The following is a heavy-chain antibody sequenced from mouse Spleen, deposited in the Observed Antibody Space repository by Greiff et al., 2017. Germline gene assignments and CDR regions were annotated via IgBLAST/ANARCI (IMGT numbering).Heavy chain of an antibody. V-gene: IGHV7-1*01. D-gene: IGHD1-1*01. J-gene: IGHJ3*01. CDR1: GFTFSDFY. Sequence: EVKLVESGGGLVQSGRSLRLSCATSGFTFSDFYMEWVRQAPGKGLEWIAASRNKANDYTTEYSASVKGRFIVSRDTSQSILYLQMNALRAEDTAIYYCARDDYYGSTLAYWGQGTLVTVSA. CDR2: SRNKANDYTT. CDR3: ARDDYYGSTLAY.